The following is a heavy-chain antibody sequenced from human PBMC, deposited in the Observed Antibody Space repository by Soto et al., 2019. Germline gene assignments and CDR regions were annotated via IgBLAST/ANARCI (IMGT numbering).Heavy chain of an antibody. V-gene: IGHV3-21*01. CDR1: GFTFSSYS. J-gene: IGHJ6*02. D-gene: IGHD6-13*01. CDR2: ISSSSSYI. CDR3: ARVRLRSCPMDYYYGMDV. Sequence: EVQLVESGGGLVKPGGSLRLSCAASGFTFSSYSMNWVRQAPGKGLEWVSSISSSSSYIYYADSVKGRFTISRDNAKNSLYLQMNRQMDEHTAVYSCARVRLRSCPMDYYYGMDVWGQGTTVTVSS.